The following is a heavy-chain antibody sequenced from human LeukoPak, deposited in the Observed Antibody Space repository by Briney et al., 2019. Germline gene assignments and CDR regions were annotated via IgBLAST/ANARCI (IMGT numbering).Heavy chain of an antibody. CDR3: ARDLADYYDSSGYFY. V-gene: IGHV3-7*01. Sequence: LPGGSLRLSCAASGFTFSSYWMSWVRQAPGKGLEWVANIKQDGSEKYYVDSVKGRFTISRDSAKNSLYLQMNSLRAEDTAVYYCARDLADYYDSSGYFYWGQGTLVTVSS. J-gene: IGHJ4*02. CDR1: GFTFSSYW. D-gene: IGHD3-22*01. CDR2: IKQDGSEK.